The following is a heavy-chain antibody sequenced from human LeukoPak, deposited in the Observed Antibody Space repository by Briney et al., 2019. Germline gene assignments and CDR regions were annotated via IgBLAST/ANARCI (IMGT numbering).Heavy chain of an antibody. CDR3: ARGLSRWSTPTSSYYYRMDV. D-gene: IGHD4-23*01. J-gene: IGHJ6*02. CDR1: GGTLSTYS. Sequence: SVKVCCKASGGTLSTYSISWVRQAPGQGLEWMGGIIPIFNTINYAQRFQGRVTLTADESTNTAYMELSSLRSEDTAVYYCARGLSRWSTPTSSYYYRMDVWGQGTTVAVSS. CDR2: IIPIFNTI. V-gene: IGHV1-69*13.